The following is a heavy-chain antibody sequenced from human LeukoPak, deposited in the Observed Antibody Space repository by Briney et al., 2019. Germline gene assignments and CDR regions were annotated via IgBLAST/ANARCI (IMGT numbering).Heavy chain of an antibody. CDR3: ARRGSYGDFDY. J-gene: IGHJ4*02. CDR1: GGSFSGYY. D-gene: IGHD1-26*01. CDR2: INHSGST. V-gene: IGHV4-34*01. Sequence: PSETLSLTCAVYGGSFSGYYWSWIRQPPGKGLEWIGEINHSGSTNYNPSLKSRVTISVDTSKNQFSLKLSSVTAADTAVYYCARRGSYGDFDYWGQGTLVTVSS.